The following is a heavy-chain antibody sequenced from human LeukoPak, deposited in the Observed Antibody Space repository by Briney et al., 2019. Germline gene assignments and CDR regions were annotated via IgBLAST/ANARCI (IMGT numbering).Heavy chain of an antibody. D-gene: IGHD1-1*01. J-gene: IGHJ4*02. CDR3: ARDRAGPGDY. Sequence: GGSLRLSCAASGFTFSSYSMNWVRQAPGKGLEWVSSISSSSSYIYYADSVKGRFTISRDDAKNTLYLQMNSLTADDTAVYYCARDRAGPGDYWGQGTLVTASS. CDR2: ISSSSSYI. V-gene: IGHV3-21*01. CDR1: GFTFSSYS.